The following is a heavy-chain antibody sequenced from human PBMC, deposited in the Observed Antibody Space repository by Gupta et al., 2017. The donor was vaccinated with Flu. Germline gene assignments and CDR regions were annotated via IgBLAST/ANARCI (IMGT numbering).Heavy chain of an antibody. V-gene: IGHV3-7*04. J-gene: IGHJ4*02. CDR2: IKQDGSEK. CDR3: ARDRGIVGAHFDY. CDR1: GFTFSSYW. D-gene: IGHD1-26*01. Sequence: EVQLVESGGGLVQPGGSLRLSCAASGFTFSSYWMSWVRQAPGKGLEWGANIKQDGSEKYYVDSVKGRFTISRDNAKNSLYLQMNSLRAEDTAVYYCARDRGIVGAHFDYWGQGTLVTVSS.